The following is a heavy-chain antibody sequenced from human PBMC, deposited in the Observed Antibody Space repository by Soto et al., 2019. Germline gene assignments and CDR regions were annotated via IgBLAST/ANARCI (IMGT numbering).Heavy chain of an antibody. Sequence: PAETLSLTCTVSSVSISSYYWSWIRQPPGKGLEWIGDIYYSGSTNYNPSLKSRVTISVHTTKNHLSLKWVPLTPADTAVYYYGRLHYYDSSGYVDYGGQGTLVTVSS. V-gene: IGHV4-59*01. J-gene: IGHJ4*02. D-gene: IGHD3-22*01. CDR2: IYYSGST. CDR3: GRLHYYDSSGYVDY. CDR1: SVSISSYY.